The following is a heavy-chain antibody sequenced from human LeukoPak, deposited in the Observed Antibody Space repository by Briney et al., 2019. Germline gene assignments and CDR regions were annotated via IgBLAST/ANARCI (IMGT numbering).Heavy chain of an antibody. V-gene: IGHV1-46*01. CDR2: INPSGGST. CDR3: ARGRYYYDSSGFYLDY. D-gene: IGHD3-22*01. CDR1: GYTFTSYF. Sequence: ASVKVSCKASGYTFTSYFIHWVRQAPGQGLEWMGIINPSGGSTSYAQKFQGRVTMTRDTSTSTVCMELSSLRSEDTAMYYCARGRYYYDSSGFYLDYWGQGTMVTVSS. J-gene: IGHJ3*01.